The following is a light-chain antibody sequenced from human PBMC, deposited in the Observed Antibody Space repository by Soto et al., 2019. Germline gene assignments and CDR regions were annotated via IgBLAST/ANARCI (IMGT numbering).Light chain of an antibody. CDR1: QSIIRN. CDR3: QQYSNWPT. V-gene: IGKV3-15*01. Sequence: EIVLTQSPATLSLSPLERASLSCRASQSIIRNLAWYQQRPGQAPRLLISGASTRATGIAARFSGSGSGREFTLTISSLQSEDSALYYCQQYSNWPTFGQGTRLEIK. J-gene: IGKJ5*01. CDR2: GAS.